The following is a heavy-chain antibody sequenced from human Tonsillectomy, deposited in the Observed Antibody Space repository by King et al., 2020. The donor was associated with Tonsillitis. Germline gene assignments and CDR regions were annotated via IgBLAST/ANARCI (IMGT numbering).Heavy chain of an antibody. CDR1: GVSFIGYF. V-gene: IGHV4-34*01. D-gene: IGHD3-9*01. Sequence: VQLQQWGAGLLKPSETLSLTCAVYGVSFIGYFGNWIRKPPGKGLEWSWDINHSVCTNYNPSLVSRVTISVDTSKNQFSLRLSSVTAADTAVYYCARGDWVRILDYWGHGTLVTVSS. J-gene: IGHJ4*01. CDR2: INHSVCT. CDR3: ARGDWVRILDY.